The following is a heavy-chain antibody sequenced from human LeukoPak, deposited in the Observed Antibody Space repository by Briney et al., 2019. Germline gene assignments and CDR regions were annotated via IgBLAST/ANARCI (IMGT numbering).Heavy chain of an antibody. CDR1: GFTFSSYW. Sequence: GGSLRLSCAASGFTFSSYWMHRVRQAPGKGLVWVSRINTAGSSTTYADSVKGRFTISRDNAKNTLYLQMNSLRAEDTAVYYCARDPHPVSDYGSGSHDYWGQGTLVTVSS. V-gene: IGHV3-74*01. J-gene: IGHJ4*02. CDR2: INTAGSST. CDR3: ARDPHPVSDYGSGSHDY. D-gene: IGHD3-10*01.